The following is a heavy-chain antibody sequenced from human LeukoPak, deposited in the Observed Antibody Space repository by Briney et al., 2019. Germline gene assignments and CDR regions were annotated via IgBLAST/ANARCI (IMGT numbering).Heavy chain of an antibody. D-gene: IGHD3-3*01. J-gene: IGHJ4*02. CDR1: GGSFSGYY. CDR2: INHSGST. Sequence: SETLSLTCAVYGGSFSGYYWSWIRQPPGKGLGWIGEINHSGSTNYNPSLKSRVTMSVDTSKNQFSLNLTSVTAADTAVYYCARGGYDFWSGYYEYYFDYWGQGTLVTVSS. CDR3: ARGGYDFWSGYYEYYFDY. V-gene: IGHV4-34*01.